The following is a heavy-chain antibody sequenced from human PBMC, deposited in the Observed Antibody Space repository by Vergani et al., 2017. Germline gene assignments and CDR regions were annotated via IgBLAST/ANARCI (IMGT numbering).Heavy chain of an antibody. CDR1: GYTFTGYY. CDR2: INPNSGGT. V-gene: IGHV1-2*02. D-gene: IGHD3-3*01. J-gene: IGHJ6*03. CDR3: AIGLSGVVPPSYYMDV. Sequence: VQSGDEVKKPGASVKVSCKASGYTFTGYYMHWVRQAPGQGLEWMGWINPNSGGTNYAQKFQGRVTMTRDTSISTAYMELSRLRSDDTAVYYCAIGLSGVVPPSYYMDVWGKGTTVTVSS.